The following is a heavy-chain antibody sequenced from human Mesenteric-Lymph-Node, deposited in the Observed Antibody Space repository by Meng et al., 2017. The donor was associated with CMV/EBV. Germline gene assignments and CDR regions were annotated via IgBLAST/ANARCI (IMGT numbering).Heavy chain of an antibody. CDR3: ARPSGDYYGSGSSDFDY. CDR1: YTFTGYA. D-gene: IGHD3-10*01. CDR2: VNTNAGNP. J-gene: IGHJ4*02. V-gene: IGHV7-4-1*02. Sequence: YTFTGYAISWVRQAPGQGLAWMGWVNTNAGNPTYAQDFTGRFVFSLDTSVSTAYLQISSLKAEDTAVYYCARPSGDYYGSGSSDFDYWGQGTLVTVSS.